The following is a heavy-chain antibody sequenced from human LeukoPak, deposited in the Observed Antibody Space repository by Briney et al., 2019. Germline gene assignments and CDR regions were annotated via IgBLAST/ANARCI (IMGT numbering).Heavy chain of an antibody. D-gene: IGHD3-10*01. CDR2: IYYSGNT. J-gene: IGHJ4*02. V-gene: IGHV4-30-4*01. CDR3: ARAPNYGSGRPYPDY. CDR1: GGSISSGDYY. Sequence: SQTLSLTSTVSGGSISSGDYYWSWIRQPPGKGLEWIGYIYYSGNTYYNPSLKSRVTISVDTSKNQFSLKLSSVTAADTAVYYCARAPNYGSGRPYPDYWGQGTLVTVSS.